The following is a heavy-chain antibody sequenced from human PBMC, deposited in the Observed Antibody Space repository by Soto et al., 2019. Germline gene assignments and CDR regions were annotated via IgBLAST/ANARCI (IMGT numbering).Heavy chain of an antibody. CDR2: INHSGST. V-gene: IGHV4-34*01. J-gene: IGHJ6*02. D-gene: IGHD3-22*01. CDR1: GGSFSGYY. CDR3: AGASSGYYYYYDGIDV. Sequence: SETLSLTCAVYGGSFSGYYWSWIRQPPGKGLEWIGEINHSGSTNYNPSLKSRVTISVDTSKKQFSLKLSSVTAADTAVYYCAGASSGYYYYYDGIDVWGPGTTVAVYS.